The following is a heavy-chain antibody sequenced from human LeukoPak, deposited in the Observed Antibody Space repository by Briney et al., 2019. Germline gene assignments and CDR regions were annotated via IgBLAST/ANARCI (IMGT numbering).Heavy chain of an antibody. V-gene: IGHV4-39*07. CDR3: ARDQGPEISLDY. CDR2: IYYSGST. D-gene: IGHD5-24*01. CDR1: GGSISSSSYY. Sequence: SETLSLTCTVSGGSISSSSYYWGWIRQPPGKGLEWIGSIYYSGSTYYNPPLKSRVTISVDTSKNQFSLKLSSVTAADTAVYYCARDQGPEISLDYWGQGTLVTVSS. J-gene: IGHJ4*02.